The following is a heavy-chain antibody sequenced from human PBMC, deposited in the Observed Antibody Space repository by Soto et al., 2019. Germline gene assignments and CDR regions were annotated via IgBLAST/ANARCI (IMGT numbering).Heavy chain of an antibody. J-gene: IGHJ6*02. CDR3: ARAQGSFTYYYYYGMDV. CDR2: ISYDGSNK. CDR1: GFTFSSYG. D-gene: IGHD6-13*01. V-gene: IGHV3-30*03. Sequence: PGGSLRLSCAASGFTFSSYGMHWVRQAPGKGLEWVAVISYDGSNKYYADSVKGRFTISRDNSKNTLYLQMNSLRSEDTAVYYCARAQGSFTYYYYYGMDVWGQGTTVTVSS.